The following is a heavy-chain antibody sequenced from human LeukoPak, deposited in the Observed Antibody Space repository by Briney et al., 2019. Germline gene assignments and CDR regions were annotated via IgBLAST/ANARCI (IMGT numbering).Heavy chain of an antibody. CDR1: GDSISTSSYY. CDR3: AREAIVGTTIDC. V-gene: IGHV4-39*02. D-gene: IGHD1-26*01. Sequence: SETLSLTCTVSGDSISTSSYYWGWIRQPPGKGLEWIGSMDHRVATYYNPSLKSRITTSVDTSKNQFSLKLNSVSAADTAVYYCAREAIVGTTIDCWGQGTLVTVSS. J-gene: IGHJ4*02. CDR2: MDHRVAT.